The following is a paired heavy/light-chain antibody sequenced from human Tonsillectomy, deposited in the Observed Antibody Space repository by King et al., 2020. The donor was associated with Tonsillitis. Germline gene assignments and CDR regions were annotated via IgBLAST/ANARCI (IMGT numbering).Heavy chain of an antibody. CDR1: NDSISSGGYS. CDR3: AREAYGDYGGRWFDP. CDR2: IYQSGST. Sequence: QLQLQESGSGLVKPSQTLSLTCAVSNDSISSGGYSWSWIRQPPGKGLEWIGYIYQSGSTYYNSFLKSRVTISVDRSKNQFSLKLNSVTAADTAVYYCAREAYGDYGGRWFDPWGQGTLVTVSS. J-gene: IGHJ5*02. V-gene: IGHV4-30-2*01. D-gene: IGHD4-17*01.
Light chain of an antibody. V-gene: IGLV1-44*01. CDR2: NNN. J-gene: IGLJ2*01. CDR3: ASWDDSLNGPV. Sequence: QSVLTQPPSASGTPGQRVAISCSGSISNIGSNTINWYQHLPGAAPKLLIYNNNQRPSGVPDRFSGSKSGTSASLAISGLQSEDEAYYYCASWDDSLNGPVFGGGTKLTVL. CDR1: ISNIGSNT.